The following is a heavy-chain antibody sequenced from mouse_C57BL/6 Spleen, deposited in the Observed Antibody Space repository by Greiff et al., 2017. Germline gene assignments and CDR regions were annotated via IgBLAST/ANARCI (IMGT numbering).Heavy chain of an antibody. J-gene: IGHJ2*01. CDR3: ASDYGSSYTYYFDY. CDR1: GFNIKDYY. CDR2: IDPEDGET. D-gene: IGHD1-1*01. V-gene: IGHV14-2*01. Sequence: VQLQQSGAELVKPGASVKLSCTASGFNIKDYYMHWVKQRTEQGLEWIGRIDPEDGETKYAPKFQGTATITADTSSNTTYLQLSRLTSEDTAVYYCASDYGSSYTYYFDYWGQGTTLTVSS.